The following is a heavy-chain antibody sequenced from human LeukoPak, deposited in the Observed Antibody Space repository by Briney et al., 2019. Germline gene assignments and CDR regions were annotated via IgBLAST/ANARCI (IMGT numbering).Heavy chain of an antibody. CDR1: GGSISSYY. Sequence: SETLSLTCTVSGGSISSYYWSWIRQPPGKGLEWIGYIYYSGGTNYNPSLKSRVTISVDTSKNQFSLKLSSVTAADTAVYYCARGYGGFDYWGQGTLVTVSS. D-gene: IGHD4-17*01. V-gene: IGHV4-59*01. CDR2: IYYSGGT. J-gene: IGHJ4*02. CDR3: ARGYGGFDY.